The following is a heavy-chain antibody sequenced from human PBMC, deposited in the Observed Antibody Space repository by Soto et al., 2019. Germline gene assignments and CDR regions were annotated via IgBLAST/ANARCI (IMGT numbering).Heavy chain of an antibody. V-gene: IGHV1-8*01. Sequence: ASVKVSCKASGYTFTSYDINWVRQATGQGLEWMGWMNPNSGNTVYAQKFQGRVTMTRNTSISTAYMELSSLRSEDTAVYYCARRGRYSSSSGKNWFDPWGQGTLVTVSS. CDR2: MNPNSGNT. D-gene: IGHD6-13*01. CDR1: GYTFTSYD. CDR3: ARRGRYSSSSGKNWFDP. J-gene: IGHJ5*02.